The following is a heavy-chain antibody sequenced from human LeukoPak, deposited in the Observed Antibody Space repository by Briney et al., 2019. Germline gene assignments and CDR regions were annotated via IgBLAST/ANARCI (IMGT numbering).Heavy chain of an antibody. CDR3: ARVRAPSFTQGGFDY. V-gene: IGHV1-2*02. D-gene: IGHD3-16*01. Sequence: GASVRVSFKPSGYTFIDYYLHWVRQAPGQGPEWMGWINPNSGTTDYAQIFQGRVTMTRDTSISIAYMELSSLRSDDTAVYHCARVRAPSFTQGGFDYWGQGTLVTVSS. CDR1: GYTFIDYY. CDR2: INPNSGTT. J-gene: IGHJ4*02.